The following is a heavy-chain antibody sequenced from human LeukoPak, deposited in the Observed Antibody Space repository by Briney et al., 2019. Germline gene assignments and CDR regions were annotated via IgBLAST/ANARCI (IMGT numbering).Heavy chain of an antibody. Sequence: PGGSLRLSCAASGFIFRNYGMHWVRQAPGKGLEWVAFLRNDESEVFYADSVKGRFIISRDNSKNTLYLQMSSLRDEDTAVYYCARDLGDIVVVPAAADTYWYFDLWGRGTLVTVSS. V-gene: IGHV3-30*02. CDR1: GFIFRNYG. J-gene: IGHJ2*01. D-gene: IGHD2-2*01. CDR2: LRNDESEV. CDR3: ARDLGDIVVVPAAADTYWYFDL.